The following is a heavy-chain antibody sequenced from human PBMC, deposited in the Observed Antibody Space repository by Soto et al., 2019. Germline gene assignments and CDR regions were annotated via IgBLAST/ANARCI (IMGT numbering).Heavy chain of an antibody. V-gene: IGHV1-69*01. Sequence: QVQLVQSGAEVKKPGSSVKVSCKASGSTFSSYAISWVRQAPGQGLEWMGGIIPIFGTANYAQKFQSRVTTTADESTSTAYMELSSVRTEDTAVYYCARVGLMTTGRDNWFDPWGQGTLVTVSS. CDR2: IIPIFGTA. CDR1: GSTFSSYA. J-gene: IGHJ5*01. CDR3: ARVGLMTTGRDNWFDP. D-gene: IGHD4-4*01.